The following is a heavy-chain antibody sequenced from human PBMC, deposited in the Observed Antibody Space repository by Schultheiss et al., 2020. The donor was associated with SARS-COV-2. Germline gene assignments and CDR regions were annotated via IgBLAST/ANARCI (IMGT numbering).Heavy chain of an antibody. CDR1: GFTFSGSA. J-gene: IGHJ4*02. CDR2: IRSKANSYAT. CDR3: TRVSSGYSYGPYVDY. D-gene: IGHD5-18*01. Sequence: GGSLRLSCAASGFTFSGSAMHWVRQASGKGLEWVGRIRSKANSYATAYAASVKGRFTISRDDSKNTAYLQMNSLKTEDTAVYYCTRVSSGYSYGPYVDYWGQGTLVTVSS. V-gene: IGHV3-73*01.